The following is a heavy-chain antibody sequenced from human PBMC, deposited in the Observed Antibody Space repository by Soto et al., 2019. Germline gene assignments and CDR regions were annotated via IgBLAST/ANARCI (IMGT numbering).Heavy chain of an antibody. CDR1: GFIFNEYG. CDR2: IWYDGSNK. D-gene: IGHD2-15*01. Sequence: GGSLRLSCAASGFIFNEYGMHWVRQASGKGLEWVAVIWYDGSNKYYADSVKGRFTFSRDNSKNTLSLQMNSLRAEDTSVYYCVRTSLGVAAATREDYWGQGTLVTVSS. V-gene: IGHV3-33*03. CDR3: VRTSLGVAAATREDY. J-gene: IGHJ4*02.